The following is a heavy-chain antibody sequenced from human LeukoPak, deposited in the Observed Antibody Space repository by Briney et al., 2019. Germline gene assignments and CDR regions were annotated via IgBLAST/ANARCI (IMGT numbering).Heavy chain of an antibody. J-gene: IGHJ6*03. CDR2: IYYSGST. CDR3: ARRCTSQDVYYYYYMDV. CDR1: GGSISSSSYY. D-gene: IGHD2-2*01. Sequence: SETLSLTCTVSGGSISSSSYYWGWIRQPPGKGLEWIGSIYYSGSTYYNPSLKSRVTISVDTSKNQFSLKLSSVTAADTAVYYCARRCTSQDVYYYYYMDVWGKGTTVTISS. V-gene: IGHV4-39*07.